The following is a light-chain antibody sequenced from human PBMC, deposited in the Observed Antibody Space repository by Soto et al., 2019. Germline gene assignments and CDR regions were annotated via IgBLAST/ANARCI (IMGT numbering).Light chain of an antibody. CDR3: HPYNNWTYT. CDR1: QSVNHN. V-gene: IGKV3-15*01. J-gene: IGKJ2*01. CDR2: GAS. Sequence: EIVMTQSPATLSVSPGERATLSCRASQSVNHNLAWYQQKPGQAPRLLFYGASFRATGVPARFSGSGSGTEFTLTISSLQTEDFAIFFFHPYNNWTYTFGHGTKLEI.